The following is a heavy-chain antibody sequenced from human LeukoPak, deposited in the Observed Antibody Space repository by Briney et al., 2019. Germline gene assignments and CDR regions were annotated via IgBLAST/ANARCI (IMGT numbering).Heavy chain of an antibody. V-gene: IGHV3-64*01. Sequence: GGSLRLSCAASGFTFSTYPMYWVRQAPGGAPEYVSGINNNGDRTYYAKSVKGRFTISRDNSKNTLYLQVGSLRAEDMAVYYCARGGLVGPTPYLDSWGQGTLVTVSS. CDR1: GFTFSTYP. CDR2: INNNGDRT. D-gene: IGHD1-26*01. CDR3: ARGGLVGPTPYLDS. J-gene: IGHJ4*02.